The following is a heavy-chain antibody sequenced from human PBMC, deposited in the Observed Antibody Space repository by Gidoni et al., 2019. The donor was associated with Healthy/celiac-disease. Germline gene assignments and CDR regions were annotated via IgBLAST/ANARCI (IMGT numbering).Heavy chain of an antibody. J-gene: IGHJ5*02. D-gene: IGHD6-13*01. V-gene: IGHV4-39*01. CDR3: ARHLARHIAAAGMNWFDP. Sequence: STYYNPSLKSRVTISVDTSKNQFSLKLSSVTAADTAVYYCARHLARHIAAAGMNWFDPWGQGTLVTVSS. CDR2: ST.